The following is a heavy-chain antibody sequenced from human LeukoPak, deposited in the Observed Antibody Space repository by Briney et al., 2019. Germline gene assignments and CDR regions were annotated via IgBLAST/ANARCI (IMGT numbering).Heavy chain of an antibody. J-gene: IGHJ4*02. V-gene: IGHV3-11*04. D-gene: IGHD6-19*01. CDR1: GFTFSDYY. CDR2: ITSSGSTI. Sequence: GGSLRLSCAASGFTFSDYYMSWIRQAPGKGLEWVSYITSSGSTIHYADSVKGRFTISRDNAKNSLYLQMNSLRAEDTAVYYCAGDKIGGSMAGSNFDYWGQGTLVTVSS. CDR3: AGDKIGGSMAGSNFDY.